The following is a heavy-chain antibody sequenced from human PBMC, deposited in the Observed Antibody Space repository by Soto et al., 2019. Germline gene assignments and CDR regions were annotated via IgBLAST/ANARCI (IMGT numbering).Heavy chain of an antibody. CDR2: IIPVFQTA. CDR1: GGLLSSYP. V-gene: IGHV1-69*01. CDR3: ARGGSGYTWFNEF. J-gene: IGHJ4*02. D-gene: IGHD3-22*01. Sequence: QEQLVQSGAEVKKPGSSVKVSCKASGGLLSSYPISWVRQVPGQGLEWMGGIIPVFQTAHYTQRFQGRVTITADESTNTAYMELSSLRSEDTAIYYCARGGSGYTWFNEFWGQGTLVTVSS.